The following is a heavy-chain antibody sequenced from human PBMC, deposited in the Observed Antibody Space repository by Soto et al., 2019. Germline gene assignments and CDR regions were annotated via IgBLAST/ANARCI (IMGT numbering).Heavy chain of an antibody. CDR3: ATLFSSVSSLDH. D-gene: IGHD3-10*01. CDR1: GFTLRSYW. J-gene: IGHJ4*02. V-gene: IGHV3-74*01. CDR2: INSDGSTT. Sequence: EVQLVDSGGGLVQHGGSLRLSCGASGFTLRSYWMHWVRQAPGKGLVWVSNINSDGSTTNYADSVKGRFTISRDNAKNTLYLQMNSLRADDTAMYFCATLFSSVSSLDHWGQGTLVTVSS.